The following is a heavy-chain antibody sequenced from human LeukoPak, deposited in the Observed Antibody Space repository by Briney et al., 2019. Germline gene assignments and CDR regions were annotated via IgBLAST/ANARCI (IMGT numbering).Heavy chain of an antibody. CDR2: INHSGST. J-gene: IGHJ4*02. Sequence: SETLSLTCAVYGGSFSGYYWSWIRQPPGKGLEWIGEINHSGSTNYNPSLKSRVTISVDTSKNQFSLKLSSVTAADTAVYYRARGRMWYSSGWYYFDYWGQGTLVTVSS. CDR1: GGSFSGYY. D-gene: IGHD6-19*01. CDR3: ARGRMWYSSGWYYFDY. V-gene: IGHV4-34*01.